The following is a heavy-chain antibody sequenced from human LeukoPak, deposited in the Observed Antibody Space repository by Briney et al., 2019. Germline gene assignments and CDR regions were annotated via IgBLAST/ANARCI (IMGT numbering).Heavy chain of an antibody. CDR1: GFTFSSYG. CDR2: ISYDGSNK. J-gene: IGHJ4*02. D-gene: IGHD2-15*01. V-gene: IGHV3-30*18. CDR3: AKPLRYCSGGSCSLIDY. Sequence: GRSLRLSCAASGFTFSSYGMHWVRQAPGKGLEWVAVISYDGSNKYYADSVKGRFTISRDNSKNTLYLQMNSLRAEGTAVYYCAKPLRYCSGGSCSLIDYWGQGTLVTVSS.